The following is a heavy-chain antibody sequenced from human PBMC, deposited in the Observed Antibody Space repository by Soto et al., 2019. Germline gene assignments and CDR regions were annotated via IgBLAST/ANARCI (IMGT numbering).Heavy chain of an antibody. CDR2: IIPILGIA. CDR1: GGTFSSYT. Sequence: QVQLVQSGAEVKKPGSSVKVSCKASGGTFSSYTISWVRQAPGQGLEWMGRIIPILGIANYAQKFQGRVTVTADKSPGTAQMELSGLGSEGPAVYYCGRDGGGVVVPAADWYFDLWGRGTLVTVSS. J-gene: IGHJ2*01. CDR3: GRDGGGVVVPAADWYFDL. D-gene: IGHD2-2*01. V-gene: IGHV1-69*02.